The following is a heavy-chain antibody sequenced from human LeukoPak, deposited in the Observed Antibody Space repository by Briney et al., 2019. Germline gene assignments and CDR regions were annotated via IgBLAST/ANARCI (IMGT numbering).Heavy chain of an antibody. D-gene: IGHD3-10*01. CDR2: LYYSGST. Sequence: SETLSLTCTVSGGSISSYYWSWIRQPPGKGLEWIGYLYYSGSTSYNPSLKSRVTISVDTSENQFSLKLSSVTAADTAVYFCARSTVRGHSYYYYMDVWGKGTTVTVSS. CDR1: GGSISSYY. V-gene: IGHV4-59*12. CDR3: ARSTVRGHSYYYYMDV. J-gene: IGHJ6*03.